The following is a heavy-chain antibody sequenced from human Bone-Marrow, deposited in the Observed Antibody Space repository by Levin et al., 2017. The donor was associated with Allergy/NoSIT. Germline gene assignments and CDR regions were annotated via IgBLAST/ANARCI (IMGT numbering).Heavy chain of an antibody. V-gene: IGHV3-23*01. J-gene: IGHJ4*02. Sequence: PGGSLRLSCAASGFTFRNYAMSWVRQAPGKGPEWVSAISGSTGTTYYADSVQGRFTISRDNFKNTLHLQLDSLTAEDTALYYCAKDAGEGRLYCDHWGQGTLVTVSS. CDR3: AKDAGEGRLYCDH. CDR2: ISGSTGTT. CDR1: GFTFRNYA. D-gene: IGHD1-26*01.